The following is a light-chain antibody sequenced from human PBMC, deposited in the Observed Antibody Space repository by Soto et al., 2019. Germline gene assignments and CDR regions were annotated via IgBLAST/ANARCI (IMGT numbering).Light chain of an antibody. V-gene: IGLV2-14*01. CDR2: GVT. Sequence: QSALTQPASVSGSPGHSITISCTGTSGDFGGSDFVSWYQQRPDKAPQLLIYGVTNRPSGVSNRFSGSKSGDTASLTISGLQAEDEADYYCSSCSHSDTLAVLGTGTKVTVL. J-gene: IGLJ1*01. CDR1: SGDFGGSDF. CDR3: SSCSHSDTLAV.